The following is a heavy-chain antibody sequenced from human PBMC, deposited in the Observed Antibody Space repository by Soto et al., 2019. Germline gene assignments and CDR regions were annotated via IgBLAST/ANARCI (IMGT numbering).Heavy chain of an antibody. CDR3: SRDICGRTTGCVN. Sequence: EVQLVESGGDLVQPGGSLRLSCAASGFPFSLYLMSWVRQAPGKGLEWVANIGPDGSLKYYMGSVKGLFTISRDNAKSSLYLQMDSLRVEDTAIYYCSRDICGRTTGCVNWGQGTQVIVSS. CDR2: IGPDGSLK. V-gene: IGHV3-7*01. CDR1: GFPFSLYL. J-gene: IGHJ4*02. D-gene: IGHD3-9*01.